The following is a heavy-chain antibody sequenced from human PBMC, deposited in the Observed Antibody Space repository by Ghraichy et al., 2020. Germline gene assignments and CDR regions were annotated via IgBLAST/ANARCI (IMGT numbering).Heavy chain of an antibody. CDR1: GYTFTSYD. Sequence: ASVKVSCKASGYTFTSYDINWVRQATGQGLEWMGWMNPNSGNTGYAQKFQGRVTMTRNTSISTAYMELSSLRSEDTAVYYCARVGCSSTSCPTEGVEYYYYYMDVWGKGTTVTVSS. CDR3: ARVGCSSTSCPTEGVEYYYYYMDV. D-gene: IGHD2-2*01. CDR2: MNPNSGNT. V-gene: IGHV1-8*01. J-gene: IGHJ6*03.